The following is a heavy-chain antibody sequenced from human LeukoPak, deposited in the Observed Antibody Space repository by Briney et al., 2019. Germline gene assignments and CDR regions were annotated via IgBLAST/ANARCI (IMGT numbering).Heavy chain of an antibody. D-gene: IGHD2-2*01. Sequence: PGGSLRLSCAASGFTFSSYAMSWVRQAPGKGLEWVSAISGSGGSTYYADSAKGRFTTSRDNSKNTLYLQMNSLRAEDTAVYYCARPLNCSSTSCYAFDIWGQGTMVTVSS. CDR3: ARPLNCSSTSCYAFDI. CDR1: GFTFSSYA. CDR2: ISGSGGST. J-gene: IGHJ3*02. V-gene: IGHV3-23*01.